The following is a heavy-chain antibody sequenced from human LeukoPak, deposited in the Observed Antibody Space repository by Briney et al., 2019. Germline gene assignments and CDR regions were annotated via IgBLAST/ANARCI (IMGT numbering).Heavy chain of an antibody. CDR1: GGSINNDY. D-gene: IGHD5-24*01. CDR3: ARDVGGGWLQS. Sequence: SETLSLTCTVSGGSINNDYWSWIRQPPGNGLEWIGYMYYSGSTNYNPSLKSRVTISVDTSKNQFSLRLSSVTAAGTAVYYCARDVGGGWLQSWGQGTLVTVSS. CDR2: MYYSGST. J-gene: IGHJ4*02. V-gene: IGHV4-59*01.